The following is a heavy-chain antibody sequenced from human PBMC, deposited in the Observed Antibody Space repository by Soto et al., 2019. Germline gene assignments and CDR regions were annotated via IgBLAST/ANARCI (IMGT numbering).Heavy chain of an antibody. CDR2: IIPIFGTA. D-gene: IGHD3-16*01. V-gene: IGHV1-69*01. CDR3: ARSIWSGGSKAPYVPYGMDV. J-gene: IGHJ6*02. Sequence: QVQLVQSGAEVKKPGSSVKVSCKASGGTFSSYAISWVRQAPGQGLEWMGGIIPIFGTANYAQKFQGRVTMTADESTSTAYMELSSLRSEDTAVYYCARSIWSGGSKAPYVPYGMDVWGQGTTVTVSS. CDR1: GGTFSSYA.